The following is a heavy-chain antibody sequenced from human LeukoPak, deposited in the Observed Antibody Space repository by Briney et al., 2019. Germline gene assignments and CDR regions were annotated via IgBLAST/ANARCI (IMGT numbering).Heavy chain of an antibody. CDR2: ISYDGSIK. V-gene: IGHV3-30-3*01. CDR3: ARDFSERYSLDY. Sequence: GRSLRLSCAASGFTFRSYAMHWVRQAPGKGLEWVAFISYDGSIKYYADSVKGRFTISRDNSKNTVYLQMNSLRVEDTAVYYCARDFSERYSLDYWGQGTLVTVSS. CDR1: GFTFRSYA. D-gene: IGHD5-24*01. J-gene: IGHJ4*02.